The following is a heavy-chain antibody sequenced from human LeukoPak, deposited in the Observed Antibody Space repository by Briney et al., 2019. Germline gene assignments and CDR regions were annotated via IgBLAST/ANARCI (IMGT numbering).Heavy chain of an antibody. CDR2: MYTGGTT. CDR3: AKDEVTSGGGLAS. J-gene: IGHJ5*02. D-gene: IGHD2-21*02. V-gene: IGHV3-53*01. CDR1: GFTVSVTH. Sequence: PGGSLRLSRSASGFTVSVTHMSWVRQAPGKGLEWVSAMYTGGTTYYADSVTGRFTVSRDPSRNTLFLHMYSLRAEDTVVYYCAKDEVTSGGGLASWGQGPLVIVSS.